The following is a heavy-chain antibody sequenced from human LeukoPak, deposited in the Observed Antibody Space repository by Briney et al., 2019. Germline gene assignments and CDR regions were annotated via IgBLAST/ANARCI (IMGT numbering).Heavy chain of an antibody. J-gene: IGHJ4*02. CDR2: IYHSGST. CDR1: GYSISSGYY. V-gene: IGHV4-38-2*02. Sequence: SETLSLTCTVSGYSISSGYYWGWIRQPPGKGLEWIGSIYHSGSTYYNPSLKSRVIISVDTSENQFSLKLSSVTAADTAVYYCARAAGQQWLEHYFDYWGQGTLVTVS. CDR3: ARAAGQQWLEHYFDY. D-gene: IGHD6-19*01.